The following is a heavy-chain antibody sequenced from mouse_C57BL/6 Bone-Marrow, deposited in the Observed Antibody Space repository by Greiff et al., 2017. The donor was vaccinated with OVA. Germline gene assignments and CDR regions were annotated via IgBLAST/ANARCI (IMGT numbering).Heavy chain of an antibody. CDR2: IDPSDSYN. V-gene: IGHV1-69*01. CDR1: GYTFTSYW. Sequence: QVQLQQPGAELVMPGASVKLSCKASGYTFTSYWMHWVKQRPGQGLEWIGEIDPSDSYNNYNQKFKGKSTLTVDKSSSTAYMQLSSLTSEDSAVYYCARKGYYYLWYFDVWGTGTTVTVSS. D-gene: IGHD1-1*01. CDR3: ARKGYYYLWYFDV. J-gene: IGHJ1*03.